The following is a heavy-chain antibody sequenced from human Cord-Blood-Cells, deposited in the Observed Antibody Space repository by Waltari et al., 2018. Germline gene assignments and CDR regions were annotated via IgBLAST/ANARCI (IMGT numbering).Heavy chain of an antibody. D-gene: IGHD5-12*01. J-gene: IGHJ4*02. CDR3: ARDGMRSGYDLEDY. CDR1: GFTFSSYG. Sequence: QVQLVESGGGVVQPGRSLRLSCAASGFTFSSYGMHWVRQAPGKGLEWVAVIWYDGSNKYYADSVKGRFTISRDNSKNTLYLQMNSLRAEDTAVYYCARDGMRSGYDLEDYWGQGTLVTVSS. CDR2: IWYDGSNK. V-gene: IGHV3-33*01.